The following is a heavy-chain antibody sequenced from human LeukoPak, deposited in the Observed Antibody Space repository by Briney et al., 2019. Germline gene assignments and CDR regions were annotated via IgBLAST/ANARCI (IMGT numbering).Heavy chain of an antibody. Sequence: GASVKVSCKASGYTFTSYYIHWVRQAPGQGLEWMGAINSGDGGTTLPQKFQGRVTLTRDTSTSTLYMELSSLRSEDTAVYYCARDTIVDRFRFDPWGQGTLVTVSS. CDR1: GYTFTSYY. J-gene: IGHJ5*02. CDR2: INSGDGGT. D-gene: IGHD1-26*01. V-gene: IGHV1-46*01. CDR3: ARDTIVDRFRFDP.